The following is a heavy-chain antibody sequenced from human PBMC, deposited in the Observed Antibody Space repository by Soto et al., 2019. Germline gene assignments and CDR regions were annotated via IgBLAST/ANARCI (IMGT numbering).Heavy chain of an antibody. CDR2: IWYDGSNK. D-gene: IGHD3-22*01. Sequence: PGGSLRLSCAASGFTFRSYGMHWVRQASGKGLEWVSIIWYDGSNKYYADSVEGRFTISRDNSKNTLYLQMNSLRAEDTAVYYCAKDGAFDYYDSSGYYTPTGRFDYWGQGTLVTVSS. CDR3: AKDGAFDYYDSSGYYTPTGRFDY. V-gene: IGHV3-30*02. J-gene: IGHJ4*02. CDR1: GFTFRSYG.